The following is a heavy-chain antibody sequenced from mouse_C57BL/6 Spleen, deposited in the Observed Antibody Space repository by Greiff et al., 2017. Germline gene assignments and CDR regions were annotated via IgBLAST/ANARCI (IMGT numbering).Heavy chain of an antibody. CDR1: GYTFTDYN. D-gene: IGHD4-1*01. CDR3: ARGLGLGYAMDY. Sequence: VQLQQSGPELVKPGASVKIPCKASGYTFTDYNMDWVKQSHGKSLEWIGDINPNNGGTIYNQKFKGKATLTVDKSSSTAYMELRSLTSEDTADYYGARGLGLGYAMDYWGQGTSVTVSS. V-gene: IGHV1-18*01. CDR2: INPNNGGT. J-gene: IGHJ4*01.